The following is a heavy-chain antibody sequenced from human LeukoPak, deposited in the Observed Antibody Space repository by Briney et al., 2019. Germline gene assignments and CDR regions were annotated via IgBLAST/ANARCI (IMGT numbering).Heavy chain of an antibody. CDR3: ALARSEYHYGMDV. CDR1: GDSVSSISVA. CDR2: TYYRSKWYY. Sequence: PSQTLSLTCAISGDSVSSISVAWNWIRQSPSRGLEWLGRTYYRSKWYYEYAVSVKGRININPDPSKNQLSLQLNSVTPEDTAVYYCALARSEYHYGMDVWGQGTTVTVSS. J-gene: IGHJ6*02. V-gene: IGHV6-1*01.